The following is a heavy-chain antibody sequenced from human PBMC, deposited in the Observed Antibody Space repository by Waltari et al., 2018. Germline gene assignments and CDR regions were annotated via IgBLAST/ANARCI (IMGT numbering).Heavy chain of an antibody. Sequence: QVQLQESGPGLVKPSETLSLTCTVSGGSISSYYWIWIRQPAGTGLEWIGRIYTSGSTNYNPSLKSRVTMSVDTSKNQFSLKLSSVTAADTAVYYCARDLTYYDFWSGYWGWFDPWGQGTLVTVSS. D-gene: IGHD3-3*01. V-gene: IGHV4-4*07. CDR2: IYTSGST. CDR3: ARDLTYYDFWSGYWGWFDP. J-gene: IGHJ5*02. CDR1: GGSISSYY.